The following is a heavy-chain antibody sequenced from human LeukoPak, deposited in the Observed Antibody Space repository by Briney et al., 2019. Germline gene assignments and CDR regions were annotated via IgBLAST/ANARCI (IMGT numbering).Heavy chain of an antibody. J-gene: IGHJ6*04. CDR3: AEHGITMIGGV. Sequence: GGSLRLSCAASEFTFSSYEMNWVRQAPGKGLEWVSYISSSGSTTYYADSVKGRFTISRDNAKNSLYLQMNSLRAEDTAVYYCAEHGITMIGGVWGKGTTVTISS. CDR1: EFTFSSYE. D-gene: IGHD3-10*02. V-gene: IGHV3-48*03. CDR2: ISSSGSTT.